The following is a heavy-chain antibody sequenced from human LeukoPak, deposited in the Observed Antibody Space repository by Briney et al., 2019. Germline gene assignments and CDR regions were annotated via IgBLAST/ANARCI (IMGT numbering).Heavy chain of an antibody. CDR3: ARGLTATPRFDY. CDR2: IYYSGST. Sequence: SETLSLTCTVSGGSISSYYRSWIRQPPGKGLEWIGYIYYSGSTNYNPSLKSRVTISVDTSKNQFSLKLSSVTAADTAVYYCARGLTATPRFDYWGQGTLVTVSS. CDR1: GGSISSYY. J-gene: IGHJ4*02. V-gene: IGHV4-59*01. D-gene: IGHD2-21*02.